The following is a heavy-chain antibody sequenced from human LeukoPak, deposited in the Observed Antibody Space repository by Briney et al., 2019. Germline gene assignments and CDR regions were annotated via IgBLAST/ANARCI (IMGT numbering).Heavy chain of an antibody. D-gene: IGHD1-26*01. Sequence: GGSLRLSCAASGFSFSSYGMHWVRQAPGKGLEWVAVISYDGSNEYYADSVKGRFTISRDNSKNTLYLQMNSLRAEDTAVYYCAKLGVGATAFDYWGQGTLVTVSS. V-gene: IGHV3-30*18. CDR1: GFSFSSYG. CDR2: ISYDGSNE. J-gene: IGHJ4*02. CDR3: AKLGVGATAFDY.